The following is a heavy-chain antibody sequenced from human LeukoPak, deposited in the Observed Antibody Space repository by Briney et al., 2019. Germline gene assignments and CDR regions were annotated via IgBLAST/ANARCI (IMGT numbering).Heavy chain of an antibody. V-gene: IGHV3-30*03. Sequence: GGSLRRSCAASGFTFSSYGMHWVRQAPGKGLEWVAVISFDGSNKYYADSVKGRFTISRDNSKNTVYLQMNSLRAEDTAVYYCATQQRTRYDVKYYFDNWGQGTLVTVSS. CDR1: GFTFSSYG. CDR2: ISFDGSNK. J-gene: IGHJ4*02. CDR3: ATQQRTRYDVKYYFDN. D-gene: IGHD1/OR15-1a*01.